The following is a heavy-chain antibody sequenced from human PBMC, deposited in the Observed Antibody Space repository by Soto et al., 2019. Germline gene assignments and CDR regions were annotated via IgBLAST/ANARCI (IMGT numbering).Heavy chain of an antibody. CDR2: IYSGGYT. Sequence: EVQLVESGGGLIQPGGSLRLSCAVSGFTVSNNYMSWVRQAPGKGLEGVSVIYSGGYTAYGDSVKGRFTISRDNSKNTFYLKNNARGPAARAVFHCARRPGGGGYWGQGTLVTVSS. CDR3: ARRPGGGGY. J-gene: IGHJ4*02. V-gene: IGHV3-53*01. D-gene: IGHD3-10*01. CDR1: GFTVSNNY.